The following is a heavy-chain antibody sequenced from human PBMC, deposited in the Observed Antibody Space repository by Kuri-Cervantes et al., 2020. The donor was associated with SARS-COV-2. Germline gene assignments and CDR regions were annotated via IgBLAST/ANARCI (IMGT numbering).Heavy chain of an antibody. CDR1: GGSFSGYY. Sequence: GSLRLSCAVYGGSFSGYYWSWSRQPPGKGLEWIGEINHSGSTNYNPSLKSRVTISVDTSKNQFSLKLSSVTAADTAVYYCAREPLSRYCSSTSCSHNKKFDPWGQGTLVTVSS. J-gene: IGHJ5*02. D-gene: IGHD2-2*01. CDR2: INHSGST. CDR3: AREPLSRYCSSTSCSHNKKFDP. V-gene: IGHV4-34*01.